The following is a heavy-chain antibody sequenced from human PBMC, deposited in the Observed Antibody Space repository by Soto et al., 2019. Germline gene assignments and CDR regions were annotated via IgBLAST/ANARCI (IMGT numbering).Heavy chain of an antibody. D-gene: IGHD1-1*01. Sequence: EVQLLESGGGLVQPGGSLRLSCAGSGFTFSSYAMSWVRQAPGKGVEWVSTMSGSGGSTNYEDSVKGRFTISRDNSKNTVYVQMTSLRAEDTAVYYSARIRDGNRDAFDMWGQGTMVTVSS. V-gene: IGHV3-23*01. CDR1: GFTFSSYA. CDR3: ARIRDGNRDAFDM. CDR2: MSGSGGST. J-gene: IGHJ3*02.